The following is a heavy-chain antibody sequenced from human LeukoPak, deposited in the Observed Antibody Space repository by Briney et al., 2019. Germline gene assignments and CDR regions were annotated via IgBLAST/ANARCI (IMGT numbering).Heavy chain of an antibody. CDR3: ARVESGPIYSSRPFDY. D-gene: IGHD6-13*01. Sequence: SETLSLTCTVSGGSISSYYWSWIRQPPGKGLEWIGYIYYSGSTYYNPSLKSRVTISVDTSKNQFSLKLSSVTAADTAVYYCARVESGPIYSSRPFDYWGQGTLVTVSS. J-gene: IGHJ4*02. CDR2: IYYSGST. V-gene: IGHV4-59*12. CDR1: GGSISSYY.